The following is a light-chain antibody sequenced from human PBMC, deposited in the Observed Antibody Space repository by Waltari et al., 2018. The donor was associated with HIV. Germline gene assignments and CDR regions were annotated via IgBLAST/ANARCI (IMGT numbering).Light chain of an antibody. V-gene: IGLV1-44*01. CDR3: AAWDDSLNGNV. CDR2: TNN. CDR1: SSNIGTNT. J-gene: IGLJ1*01. Sequence: QSVLTQPPSASGTPGQRVTISCSGSSSNIGTNTVNWYQQLPGTAPKRLIYTNNQRPSGVPDRFSGSKSGTSASLAISGLQSEDEADYYCAAWDDSLNGNVFGPGTKVTVL.